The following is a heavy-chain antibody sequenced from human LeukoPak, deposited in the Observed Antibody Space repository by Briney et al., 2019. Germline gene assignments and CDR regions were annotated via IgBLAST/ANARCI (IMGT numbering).Heavy chain of an antibody. CDR1: GFTFSNFW. V-gene: IGHV3-7*05. D-gene: IGHD6-19*01. CDR3: VAGTTY. CDR2: IKRDGSQK. J-gene: IGHJ4*02. Sequence: QPGGSLRLSCAASGFTFSNFWMTWVRQAPGKGLEWVAIIKRDGSQKYYVDSVKGRFTISRDNARNSLYLQMNSLRAEDTAVYWAVAGTTYWGQGTLVTVSS.